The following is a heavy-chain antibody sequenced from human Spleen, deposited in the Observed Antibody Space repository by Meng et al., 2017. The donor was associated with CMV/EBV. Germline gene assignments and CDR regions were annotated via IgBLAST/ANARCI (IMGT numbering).Heavy chain of an antibody. J-gene: IGHJ4*02. CDR3: AHADYYAPRFGY. V-gene: IGHV2-5*01. CDR1: GFSLSTAAVG. CDR2: IYWNEDK. D-gene: IGHD3-10*01. Sequence: SGPTLVKPTQTLTLTCTFSGFSLSTAAVGVGWIRQPPGKALEWLALIYWNEDKSYSPSLRSRLTIIKDTSKNPVVLTMTDMDPVDTGTYYCAHADYYAPRFGYWGQGTLVTVSS.